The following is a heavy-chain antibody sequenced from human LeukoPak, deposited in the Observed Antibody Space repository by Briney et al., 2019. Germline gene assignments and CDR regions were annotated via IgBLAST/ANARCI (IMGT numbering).Heavy chain of an antibody. D-gene: IGHD2-15*01. Sequence: ASVKVSCKASGGTFSSYAISWVRQAPGKGLEWVSAISGSGGSTYYADSVKGRFTISRDNSKNTLYPQMNSLRAEDTAVYYCAKSCSGGSCLDYWGQGTLVTVSS. CDR2: ISGSGGST. CDR1: GGTFSSYA. CDR3: AKSCSGGSCLDY. V-gene: IGHV3-23*01. J-gene: IGHJ4*02.